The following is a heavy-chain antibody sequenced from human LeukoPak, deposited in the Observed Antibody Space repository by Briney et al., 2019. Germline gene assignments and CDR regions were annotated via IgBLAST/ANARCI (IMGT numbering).Heavy chain of an antibody. CDR3: ARDSGSGINDY. J-gene: IGHJ4*02. V-gene: IGHV3-48*01. CDR2: ISSSSSTI. CDR1: GFTFSSYS. Sequence: GGSLRLSCAASGFTFSSYSMNWVRQAPGKGLEWVSYISSSSSTIYYADSVKGRFTISRDNAKNSLYLQMNSLRAEDTAVYYCARDSGSGINDYWGQGTLDTVSS. D-gene: IGHD6-19*01.